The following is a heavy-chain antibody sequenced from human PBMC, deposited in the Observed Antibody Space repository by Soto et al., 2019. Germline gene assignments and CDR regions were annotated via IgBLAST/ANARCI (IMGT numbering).Heavy chain of an antibody. Sequence: SETLSLTCTVSGGSISSYYWSWIRQPPGKGLEWIGYIYYSWSTNYNPSLKSRVTISVDTSKNQFSLKLSSVTAADTAVYYCARPDSVASGDYDSWGKGTLVTVSS. CDR2: IYYSWST. CDR3: ARPDSVASGDYDS. V-gene: IGHV4-59*08. CDR1: GGSISSYY. J-gene: IGHJ5*01. D-gene: IGHD4-17*01.